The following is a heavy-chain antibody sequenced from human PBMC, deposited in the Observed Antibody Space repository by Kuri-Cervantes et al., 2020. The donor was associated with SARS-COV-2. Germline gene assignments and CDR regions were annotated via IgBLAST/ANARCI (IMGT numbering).Heavy chain of an antibody. CDR2: IVPIFGRT. D-gene: IGHD1-26*01. Sequence: SVKVSCKASGRSLGSYTMSWVRQAPGQGLEWMGGIVPIFGRTFYAQKFQGRVTITADESTSTAYMELSSLRSEDTAVYYCARDWEDYFDYWGQGTLVTVSS. CDR3: ARDWEDYFDY. V-gene: IGHV1-69*13. J-gene: IGHJ4*02. CDR1: GRSLGSYT.